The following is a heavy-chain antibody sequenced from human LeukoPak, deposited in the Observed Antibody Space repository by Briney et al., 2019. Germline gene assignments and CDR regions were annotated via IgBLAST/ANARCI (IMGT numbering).Heavy chain of an antibody. CDR3: ARAGAWQIDP. D-gene: IGHD3-10*01. Sequence: SETLSLTCTVSGGSISSYYWSWIRQPPGKGLVWIGHIFYTGSSNYNPSLKSRVTISLDRSKNQFSLRLTSVTAADTAVYYCARAGAWQIDPWGQGTLVTVSS. V-gene: IGHV4-59*01. J-gene: IGHJ5*02. CDR2: IFYTGSS. CDR1: GGSISSYY.